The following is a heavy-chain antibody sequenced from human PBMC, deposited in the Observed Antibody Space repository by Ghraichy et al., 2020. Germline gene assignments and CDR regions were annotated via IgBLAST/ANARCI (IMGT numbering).Heavy chain of an antibody. J-gene: IGHJ4*02. CDR2: ISGSAGIT. CDR3: AKGHSPTILGVDTGFDS. Sequence: GGSLRLSCAASGFSFSNYAMSWVRQAPGKGLEWLSVISGSAGITYYTESVRGRFTISRDNSKRTLFVQMDSLRVDDTALYYCAKGHSPTILGVDTGFDSWGQGTRVIVSS. CDR1: GFSFSNYA. D-gene: IGHD3-3*01. V-gene: IGHV3-23*01.